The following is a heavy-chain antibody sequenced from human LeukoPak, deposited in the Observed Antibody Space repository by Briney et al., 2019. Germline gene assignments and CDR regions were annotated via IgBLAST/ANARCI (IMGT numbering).Heavy chain of an antibody. D-gene: IGHD2-15*01. CDR1: GFPFSSAW. CDR2: IIQTSGGGTT. Sequence: GGSLRLSCAASGFPFSSAWMTWVRQAPGKGLEWVGRIIQTSGGGTTEYAAPVKGRFTISRDDSTNTLYLQMYSLKTEDTAVYYCATGFSTATHDGYWGQGTLVTVSS. CDR3: ATGFSTATHDGY. V-gene: IGHV3-15*01. J-gene: IGHJ4*02.